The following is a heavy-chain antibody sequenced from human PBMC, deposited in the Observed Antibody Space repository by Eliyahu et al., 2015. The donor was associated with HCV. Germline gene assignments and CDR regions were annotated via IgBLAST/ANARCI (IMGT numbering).Heavy chain of an antibody. Sequence: GGSLRLSCTASGLTFSNAWMTWVRQAPGKGLECVGRIKRIADGGTADYAAPVHGRFTISRDDSRDTLYLQMNGLKTDDTGVYYCMTDRYYHFWPGNHPVGDWGQGTLVTVSS. V-gene: IGHV3-15*01. J-gene: IGHJ4*02. CDR1: GLTFSNAW. CDR3: MTDRYYHFWPGNHPVGD. D-gene: IGHD3-3*01. CDR2: IKRIADGGTA.